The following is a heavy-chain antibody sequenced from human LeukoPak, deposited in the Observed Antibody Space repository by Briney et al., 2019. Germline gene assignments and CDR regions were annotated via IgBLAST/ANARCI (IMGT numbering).Heavy chain of an antibody. CDR1: GYTFSDYY. CDR3: ARVTVTTLFDH. J-gene: IGHJ4*02. Sequence: GASVKVPCKTSGYTFSDYYIHWVRQAPGQGLEWMGWINPKNSGTKYAQKFQGWITMTTDTSTSTAYMELTSLRSNDTAVYYCARVTVTTLFDHWGPGTLVTVSS. CDR2: INPKNSGT. V-gene: IGHV1-2*04. D-gene: IGHD4-17*01.